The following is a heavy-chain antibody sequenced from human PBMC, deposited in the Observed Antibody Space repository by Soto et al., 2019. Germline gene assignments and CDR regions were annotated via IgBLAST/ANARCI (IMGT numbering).Heavy chain of an antibody. D-gene: IGHD6-13*01. CDR3: ARFAKEENPKVGSWYYFDY. CDR2: IYHGGTT. Sequence: SETLSLTCTVSGYSISSGSYWAWIRQPPGKGPEWIASIYHGGTTFYNPSLKSRITISVDTSNNQFSLKLTSVTAADTAVYYCARFAKEENPKVGSWYYFDYWGQGTRVTVSS. CDR1: GYSISSGSY. V-gene: IGHV4-38-2*02. J-gene: IGHJ4*02.